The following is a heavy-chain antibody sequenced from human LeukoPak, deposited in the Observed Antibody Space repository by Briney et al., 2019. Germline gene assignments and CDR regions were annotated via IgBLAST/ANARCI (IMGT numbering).Heavy chain of an antibody. CDR2: INLNSGAT. J-gene: IGHJ4*02. CDR3: ARDWSMTTLDY. D-gene: IGHD4-11*01. Sequence: GASVKVSCKASGYTFTGDYIHWVRQAPGQGLEWMGRINLNSGATDYAQKFQGWVAMTRDTSINTAYMEFNRLKSDDTAVYYCARDWSMTTLDYWGQGTLVTVSS. V-gene: IGHV1-2*04. CDR1: GYTFTGDY.